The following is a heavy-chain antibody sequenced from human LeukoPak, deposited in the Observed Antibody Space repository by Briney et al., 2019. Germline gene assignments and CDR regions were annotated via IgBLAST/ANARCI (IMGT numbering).Heavy chain of an antibody. J-gene: IGHJ6*02. CDR2: FHTAGDT. D-gene: IGHD2-2*01. Sequence: GGSLRLSCAASGFIFSNYDMHWVCQATGKGLEWVSAFHTAGDTHYSGSVKGRFATSRENAKNSFYLQMNNLRAGDTAVYYCARGSCSSSSCYERLNGLDVWGQGTPVTVSS. CDR3: ARGSCSSSSCYERLNGLDV. V-gene: IGHV3-13*01. CDR1: GFIFSNYD.